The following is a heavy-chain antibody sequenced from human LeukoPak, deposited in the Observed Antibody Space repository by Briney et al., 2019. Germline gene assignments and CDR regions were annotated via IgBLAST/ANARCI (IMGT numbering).Heavy chain of an antibody. D-gene: IGHD6-13*01. Sequence: PSETLSLTCAVYGGSFSGYYWSWIRQPPGKGLEWIGEIDHSGSTNYNPSLKSRVTISVDTSKNQFSLKLSSVTAADTAVYYCARGKISQYSSSWYRGWFDPWGQGTLVTVSS. CDR1: GGSFSGYY. CDR3: ARGKISQYSSSWYRGWFDP. V-gene: IGHV4-34*01. CDR2: IDHSGST. J-gene: IGHJ5*02.